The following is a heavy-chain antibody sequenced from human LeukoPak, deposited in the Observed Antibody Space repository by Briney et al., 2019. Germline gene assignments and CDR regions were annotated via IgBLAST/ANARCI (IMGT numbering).Heavy chain of an antibody. CDR2: IYYSGST. CDR1: GGSISSYY. CDR3: ARGGGYFNY. V-gene: IGHV4-59*01. D-gene: IGHD3-16*01. J-gene: IGHJ4*02. Sequence: PSETLSLTCTVSGGSISSYYWSWIRQPPGKGLEWIGYIYYSGSTNYNPSLKSRVTISVDTSKTQLSLKLCSVTAADTAVYYCARGGGYFNYWGQGTLVTVSS.